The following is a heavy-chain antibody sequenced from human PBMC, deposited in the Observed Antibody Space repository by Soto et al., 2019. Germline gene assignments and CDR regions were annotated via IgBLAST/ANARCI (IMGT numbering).Heavy chain of an antibody. J-gene: IGHJ4*02. CDR2: INPSGGST. CDR1: GYTFTSYY. CDR3: ARGTYYYDSSGYYGNDY. Sequence: SVKVSCKASGYTFTSYYMHWVRQAPGQGLEWMGIINPSGGSTSYAQKFQGRVTMTRDTSTSTVYMELSSLRSEDTAVYYCARGTYYYDSSGYYGNDYWGQGTLVTVSS. D-gene: IGHD3-22*01. V-gene: IGHV1-46*01.